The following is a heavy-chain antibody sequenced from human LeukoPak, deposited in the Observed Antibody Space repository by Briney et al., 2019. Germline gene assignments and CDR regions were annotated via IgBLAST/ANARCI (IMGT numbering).Heavy chain of an antibody. CDR3: ASEDATYSGSRQFDY. Sequence: SETLFLTCTVSGGSISSSSYYWGWIRQPPGKGLEWIGSIYYSGSTYYNPSLKSRVTISVDTSKNQFSLKLSSVTAADTAVYYCASEDATYSGSRQFDYWGQGTLVTVSS. CDR2: IYYSGST. CDR1: GGSISSSSYY. J-gene: IGHJ4*02. V-gene: IGHV4-39*01. D-gene: IGHD1-26*01.